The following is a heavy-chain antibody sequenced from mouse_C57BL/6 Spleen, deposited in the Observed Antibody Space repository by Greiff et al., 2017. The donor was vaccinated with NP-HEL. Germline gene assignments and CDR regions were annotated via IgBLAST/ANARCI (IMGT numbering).Heavy chain of an antibody. D-gene: IGHD2-3*01. CDR1: GYTFTDYY. CDR3: ARFYDGYSYYFDY. CDR2: INPNNGGT. V-gene: IGHV1-26*01. J-gene: IGHJ2*01. Sequence: VQLQQSGPELVKPGASVKISCKASGYTFTDYYMNWVKQSHGKSLEWIGDINPNNGGTSYNQKFKGKATLTVDKSSSTAYMELRSLTSEDSAVYYCARFYDGYSYYFDYWGQGTTLTVSS.